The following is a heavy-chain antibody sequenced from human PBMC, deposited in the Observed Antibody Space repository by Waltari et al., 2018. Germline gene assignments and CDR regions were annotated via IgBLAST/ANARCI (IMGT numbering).Heavy chain of an antibody. D-gene: IGHD1-1*01. J-gene: IGHJ6*02. Sequence: VQLVESGGGLVQPGGTLSRTCAVSGGSISSSNWWSWVSQPPGKGLEWIGESHHSGTTIYTPSHKSRVTISVDKSKIQFSLKLSSVTAADTAVYYCARVKAEQDYYYGMDVWGQGTTVTVSS. CDR1: GGSISSSNW. CDR3: ARVKAEQDYYYGMDV. V-gene: IGHV4-4*02. CDR2: SHHSGTT.